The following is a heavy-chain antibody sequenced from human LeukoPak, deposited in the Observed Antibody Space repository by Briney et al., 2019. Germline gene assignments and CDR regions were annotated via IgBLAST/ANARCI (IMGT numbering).Heavy chain of an antibody. J-gene: IGHJ4*02. CDR1: GGSFSGYY. D-gene: IGHD3-22*01. CDR3: ARRLLLRSHFDY. CDR2: INHSGST. Sequence: SETLSLTCAVYGGSFSGYYWSWIRQPPGKGLEWIGEINHSGSTNYNPSLKSRVTISVDTSKNQFSLKLSSVTAADTAVYYCARRLLLRSHFDYWGQGTLVTVSS. V-gene: IGHV4-34*01.